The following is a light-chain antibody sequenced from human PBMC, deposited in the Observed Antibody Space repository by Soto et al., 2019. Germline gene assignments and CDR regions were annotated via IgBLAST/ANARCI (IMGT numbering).Light chain of an antibody. CDR2: GVS. Sequence: EIVMTQSPATLSVSPGERVTLSCRASQSISSNLAWHKQRPGQAPRLLIYGVSTRATGIPARFSGSGSGTEFTLTISSLQSEDFAVYYCQKYNDWPPSWTFGQGTKVEIK. V-gene: IGKV3-15*01. J-gene: IGKJ1*01. CDR3: QKYNDWPPSWT. CDR1: QSISSN.